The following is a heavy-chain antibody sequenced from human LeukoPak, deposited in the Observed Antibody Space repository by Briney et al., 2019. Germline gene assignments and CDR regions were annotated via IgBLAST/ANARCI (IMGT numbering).Heavy chain of an antibody. Sequence: PGGSLRLSCAASGFTFSSYWMNWARQAPGKGLEWVAVIWYDGSNKYYADSVKGRFTISRDNSKNTLYLQMNSLRAEDTAVYYCARAIGDYVHHGGFDYWGQGTLVTVSS. V-gene: IGHV3-33*08. D-gene: IGHD4-17*01. CDR2: IWYDGSNK. J-gene: IGHJ4*02. CDR1: GFTFSSYW. CDR3: ARAIGDYVHHGGFDY.